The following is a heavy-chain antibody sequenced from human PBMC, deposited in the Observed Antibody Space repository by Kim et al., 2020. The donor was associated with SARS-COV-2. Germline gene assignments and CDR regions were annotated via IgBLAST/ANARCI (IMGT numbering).Heavy chain of an antibody. J-gene: IGHJ4*02. CDR3: ASGGLHFDY. CDR2: GST. V-gene: IGHV4-34*01. Sequence: GSTNYNPSLKSRVTISVDTSKNQFSLKLSSVSAADTAVYYCASGGLHFDYWGQGTLVTVSS.